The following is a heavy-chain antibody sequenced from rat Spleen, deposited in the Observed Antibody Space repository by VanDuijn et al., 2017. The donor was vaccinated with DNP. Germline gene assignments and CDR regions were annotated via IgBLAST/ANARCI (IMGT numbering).Heavy chain of an antibody. V-gene: IGHV5-25*01. D-gene: IGHD1-2*01. CDR1: GFTFSAYY. CDR2: INPSGGNT. CDR3: SATPRTSYIYYFDY. Sequence: EVQLVESGGGLVQPGRSLKLSCAASGFTFSAYYVAWVRQAPAKGLEWVATINPSGGNTYYRDSVKGRFTISRDNARGTLYLQMDSLRSEDTATYYCSATPRTSYIYYFDYWGQGVMVAVSS. J-gene: IGHJ2*01.